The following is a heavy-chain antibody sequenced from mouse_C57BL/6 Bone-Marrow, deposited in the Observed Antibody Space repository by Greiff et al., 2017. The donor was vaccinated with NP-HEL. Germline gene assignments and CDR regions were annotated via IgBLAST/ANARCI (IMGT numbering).Heavy chain of an antibody. Sequence: VQLKQSGPGLAKPSQTLSLTCSVTGYSITSDYWNWIRKFPGNKLEYMGYISYSGSTYYNPSLKSRISITRDTSKNQYYLQLNSVTTEDTATYYCARGKTMLTTYYFDDWGQGTTLTVSS. CDR3: ARGKTMLTTYYFDD. D-gene: IGHD2-1*01. CDR2: ISYSGST. CDR1: GYSITSDY. V-gene: IGHV3-8*01. J-gene: IGHJ2*01.